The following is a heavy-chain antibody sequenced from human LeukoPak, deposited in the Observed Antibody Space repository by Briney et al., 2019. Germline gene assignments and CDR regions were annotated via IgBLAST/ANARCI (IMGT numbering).Heavy chain of an antibody. Sequence: GGSLRLSCAASGFTFSSYAMSWVRQAPGKGLEWVSAISGSGGSTYYADSVKGRFTIPRDNSKNTLYLQMNSLRAEDTAVYYCAKGGMATVKWSGYSDLWGRGTLVIVSS. CDR1: GFTFSSYA. D-gene: IGHD4-17*01. CDR3: AKGGMATVKWSGYSDL. V-gene: IGHV3-23*01. CDR2: ISGSGGST. J-gene: IGHJ2*01.